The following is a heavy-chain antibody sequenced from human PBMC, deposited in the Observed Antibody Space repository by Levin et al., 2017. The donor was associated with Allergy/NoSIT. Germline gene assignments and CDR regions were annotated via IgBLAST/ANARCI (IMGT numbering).Heavy chain of an antibody. CDR2: FDPEDGET. Sequence: ASVKVSCKVSGYTLTELSMHWVRQAPGKGLEWMGGFDPEDGETIYAQKFQGRVTMTEDTSTDTAYMELSSLRSEDTAVYYCATSREGSYRDYYYYGMDVWGQGTTVTVSS. CDR1: GYTLTELS. V-gene: IGHV1-24*01. D-gene: IGHD1-26*01. CDR3: ATSREGSYRDYYYYGMDV. J-gene: IGHJ6*02.